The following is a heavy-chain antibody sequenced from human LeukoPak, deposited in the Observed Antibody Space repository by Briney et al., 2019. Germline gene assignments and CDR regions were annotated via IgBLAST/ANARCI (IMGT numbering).Heavy chain of an antibody. J-gene: IGHJ3*02. Sequence: GASVKVSCKASGYTFTSYYMHWVRQAPGQGLEWMGIINPSGGSTSYAQKFQGRVTMTRDMSTSTVYMELSSLRSEDTAVYYCARVGYGSGSYSAASDIWGQGTMVTVSS. V-gene: IGHV1-46*01. D-gene: IGHD3-10*01. CDR2: INPSGGST. CDR3: ARVGYGSGSYSAASDI. CDR1: GYTFTSYY.